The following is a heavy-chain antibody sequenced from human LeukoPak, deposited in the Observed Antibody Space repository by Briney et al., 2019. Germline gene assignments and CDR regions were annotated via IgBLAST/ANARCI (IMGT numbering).Heavy chain of an antibody. V-gene: IGHV3-30*18. CDR1: GFTFSSYG. Sequence: GGSLRLSCAASGFTFSSYGIHWVRQAPGKGLEWVAVISYDGSNKYYADSVKGRFTISRDNSKNTLYLQMNSLRAEDTAVYYCAKDRSTYYYDSSGYYPDAFDIWGQGTMVTVSS. D-gene: IGHD3-22*01. CDR3: AKDRSTYYYDSSGYYPDAFDI. CDR2: ISYDGSNK. J-gene: IGHJ3*02.